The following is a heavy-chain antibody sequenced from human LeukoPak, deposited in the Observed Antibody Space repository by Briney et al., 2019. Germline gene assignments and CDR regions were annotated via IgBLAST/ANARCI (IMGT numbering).Heavy chain of an antibody. Sequence: GGSLRLSCSASGFTFSSFAMHWVRQAPGKGLEYDAAISRNGGSTYYADSVKGRFTISRDNSKSTLYLQMSSLRAEDTAVYLCVKDLRSDFMGVLSRYLSYWGQGTLVTVSS. CDR3: VKDLRSDFMGVLSRYLSY. D-gene: IGHD2/OR15-2a*01. J-gene: IGHJ4*02. CDR1: GFTFSSFA. V-gene: IGHV3-64D*09. CDR2: ISRNGGST.